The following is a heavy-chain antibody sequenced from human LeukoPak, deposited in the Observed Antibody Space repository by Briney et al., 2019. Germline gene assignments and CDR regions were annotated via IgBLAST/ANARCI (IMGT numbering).Heavy chain of an antibody. Sequence: SVKVSCKASGGTFGSYAISWVRQAPGQGLEWMGRIIPIFGTANYAQKFQGRVTITTDESTSTAYMELSSLRSEDTAVYYCARDKDPSSDTNYCSGGSCYSRYYYYYYMDVWGKGTTVTVSS. CDR1: GGTFGSYA. CDR3: ARDKDPSSDTNYCSGGSCYSRYYYYYYMDV. D-gene: IGHD2-15*01. J-gene: IGHJ6*03. CDR2: IIPIFGTA. V-gene: IGHV1-69*05.